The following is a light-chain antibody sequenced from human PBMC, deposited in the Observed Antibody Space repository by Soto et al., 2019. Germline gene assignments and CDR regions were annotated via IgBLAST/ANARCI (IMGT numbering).Light chain of an antibody. CDR1: QSVSSG. CDR2: GAS. J-gene: IGKJ1*01. CDR3: QQYNNWPRWT. V-gene: IGKV3-15*01. Sequence: EIVWTQSPGSLSLSLWEGATLSCRASQSVSSGYVAWYQQKPGQAPRLLIYGASTRATGIPARFSGSGSGTEFTLTISSLQSEHFAVYYCQQYNNWPRWTFGQGTKVDIK.